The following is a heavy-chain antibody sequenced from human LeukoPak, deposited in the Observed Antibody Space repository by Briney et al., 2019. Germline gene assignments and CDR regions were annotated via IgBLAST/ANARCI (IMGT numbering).Heavy chain of an antibody. CDR2: ISAYNGNT. Sequence: ASVKVSCKASGYTFTSYGISWVRQAPGQGLEWMGWISAYNGNTNYAQKLQGRVTMTTDTSTSTAYMELRSLRSEDTAVYYCARDHYYDSSGYLDYWGQGTLVTVSS. CDR3: ARDHYYDSSGYLDY. D-gene: IGHD3-22*01. J-gene: IGHJ4*02. CDR1: GYTFTSYG. V-gene: IGHV1-18*01.